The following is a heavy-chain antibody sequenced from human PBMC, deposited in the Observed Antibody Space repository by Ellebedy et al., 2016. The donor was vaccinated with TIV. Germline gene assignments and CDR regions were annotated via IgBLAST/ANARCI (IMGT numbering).Heavy chain of an antibody. CDR1: GFTLSSFS. CDR3: ASVVPFSGYITY. V-gene: IGHV3-48*04. Sequence: GESLKISCAASGFTLSSFSMNWVRQSPGKGLEWISYSSGSGYIMNYADSVKGRFTISRDNAKNSLYLQMNSLRAEDTAVYYCASVVPFSGYITYWGQGTLVTVSS. CDR2: SSGSGYIM. D-gene: IGHD5-12*01. J-gene: IGHJ4*02.